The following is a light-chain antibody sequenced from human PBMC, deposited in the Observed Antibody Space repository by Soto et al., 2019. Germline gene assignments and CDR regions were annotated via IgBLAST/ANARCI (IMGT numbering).Light chain of an antibody. CDR1: SSNIGNNY. V-gene: IGLV1-51*02. CDR3: GTWDSSLSSYA. Sequence: QSVLTQPPSGSAAPGQKGTISCSGSSSNIGNNYVSWYQQLPGTAPKLLIYENNKRPSGIPDRFSGSKSGTSATLGITGLQTGDEADYYCGTWDSSLSSYAFGPGSKVTVL. J-gene: IGLJ1*01. CDR2: ENN.